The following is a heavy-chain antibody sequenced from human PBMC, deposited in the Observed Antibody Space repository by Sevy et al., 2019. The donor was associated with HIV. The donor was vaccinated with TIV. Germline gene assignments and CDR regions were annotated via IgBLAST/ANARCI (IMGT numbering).Heavy chain of an antibody. CDR1: GFTFSNAC. CDR2: MNQDGTER. J-gene: IGHJ4*02. V-gene: IGHV3-7*01. D-gene: IGHD3-16*01. Sequence: GGSLRLSCAVSGFTFSNACMNWVRQAPGKGLEWVATMNQDGTERDYVDSVKGRFTISRDNTKTSLFLQMNSLSAEDTGVYYCVREGLGGFSYSLDCWGQGTLVTVSS. CDR3: VREGLGGFSYSLDC.